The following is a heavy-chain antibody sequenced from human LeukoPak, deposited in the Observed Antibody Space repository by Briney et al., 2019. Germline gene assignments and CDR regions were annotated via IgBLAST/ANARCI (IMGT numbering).Heavy chain of an antibody. CDR3: AKGDYYGSGSYYKAGHYFDY. J-gene: IGHJ4*02. D-gene: IGHD3-10*01. CDR2: ISGSGGST. Sequence: PGGSLRLSCAASGFTYSSYAMNWVRHAPGKGLEWVSAISGSGGSTYYADSVKGRFTISRDNSKNTLYLQMNSLRAEDTAVYYCAKGDYYGSGSYYKAGHYFDYWGQGTLVTVSS. CDR1: GFTYSSYA. V-gene: IGHV3-23*01.